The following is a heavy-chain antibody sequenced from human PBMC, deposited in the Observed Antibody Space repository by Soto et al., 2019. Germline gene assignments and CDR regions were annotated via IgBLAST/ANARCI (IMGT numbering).Heavy chain of an antibody. D-gene: IGHD2-21*02. CDR3: ASQICGGDFYFAY. CDR2: IYYSGST. CDR1: GGSISSSSYY. V-gene: IGHV4-39*01. Sequence: PSETLSLTCTVSGGSISSSSYYWGWIRQPPGKGLEWIGSIYYSGSTYYNPSLKSRVTISVDTSKNQFSLKLSSVTAADTAVYYCASQICGGDFYFAYWGQGTLVTVSS. J-gene: IGHJ4*02.